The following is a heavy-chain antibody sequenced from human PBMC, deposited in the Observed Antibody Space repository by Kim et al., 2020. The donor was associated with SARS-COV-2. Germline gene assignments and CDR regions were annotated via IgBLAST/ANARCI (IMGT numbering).Heavy chain of an antibody. V-gene: IGHV3-23*01. CDR1: GFTFSSYA. Sequence: GGSLRLFCAASGFTFSSYATFWVRQAPGKGLEWVSAITGTGGSTYYADSVKGRFTISRDNSKNTLYLQMNSLRDEDTAVYYCARGSGYYDYWGQGTLVTVSS. CDR2: ITGTGGST. D-gene: IGHD2-15*01. CDR3: ARGSGYYDY. J-gene: IGHJ4*01.